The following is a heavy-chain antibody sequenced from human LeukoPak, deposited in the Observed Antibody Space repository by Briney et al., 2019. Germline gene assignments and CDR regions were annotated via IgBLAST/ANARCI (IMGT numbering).Heavy chain of an antibody. D-gene: IGHD2-2*01. Sequence: GGSLRLPCAASGFTFSDYYMSWIRQAPGKGLEWVSYISSSGSTIYYADSVKGRFTISRDNAKNSLYLQMNSLRAEDTAVYYCARLGGSCLNPYYFNYGGQGPLAPVSS. J-gene: IGHJ4*02. CDR3: ARLGGSCLNPYYFNY. CDR1: GFTFSDYY. CDR2: ISSSGSTI. V-gene: IGHV3-11*04.